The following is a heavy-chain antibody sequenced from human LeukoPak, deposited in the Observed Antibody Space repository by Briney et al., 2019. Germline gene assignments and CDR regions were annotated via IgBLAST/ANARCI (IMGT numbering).Heavy chain of an antibody. CDR3: VRMRGPEGRHCFDY. CDR2: SNGRGDDS. Sequence: GSLSLSCVVSDFTFAVRWVRQAPGTGPEWIATSNGRGDDSFHAASVKGLFTTSRDSTKNTLYLHMSRMRAADTVMYFCVRMRGPEGRHCFDYWSQGALVIVSS. V-gene: IGHV3-23*01. J-gene: IGHJ4*02. CDR1: DFTFA. D-gene: IGHD2-2*01.